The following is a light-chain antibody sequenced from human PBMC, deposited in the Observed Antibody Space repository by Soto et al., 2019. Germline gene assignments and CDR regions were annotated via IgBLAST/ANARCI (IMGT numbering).Light chain of an antibody. CDR1: QSVSSN. V-gene: IGKV3-15*01. CDR3: QHYNDWAT. Sequence: EIGLTQSPGTLSLSPGERATLSCRASQSVSSNLAWYQQKPGQAPRLLIYDASTRATGVPPRFSGSGSGTDFTLTISSLQSEDFAVYYCQHYNDWATFGQGTKVDIK. CDR2: DAS. J-gene: IGKJ1*01.